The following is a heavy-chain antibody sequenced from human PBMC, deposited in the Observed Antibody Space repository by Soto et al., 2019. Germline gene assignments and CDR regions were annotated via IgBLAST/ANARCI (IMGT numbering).Heavy chain of an antibody. Sequence: QVQLVESGGGLVKPGGSLRLSCAASGFTLSDYYMSWIRQAPGKGLEWVSYISTSSSYTNYADSVKGRFTISRDNAKNSLYLQMNSLRAEDTAMYYCARVNGWHFDYWGQGTLVTVSS. CDR3: ARVNGWHFDY. CDR1: GFTLSDYY. D-gene: IGHD2-8*01. J-gene: IGHJ4*02. V-gene: IGHV3-11*05. CDR2: ISTSSSYT.